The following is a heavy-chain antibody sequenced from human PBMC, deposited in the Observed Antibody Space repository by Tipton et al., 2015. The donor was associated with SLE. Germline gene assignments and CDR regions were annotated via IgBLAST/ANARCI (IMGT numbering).Heavy chain of an antibody. J-gene: IGHJ4*02. CDR2: ISGGGGST. D-gene: IGHD3-10*02. Sequence: SLRLSCVVSGFTFRTYAMSWVRQAPGKGLEWVSTISGGGGSTYYAQSLKGRFTISRDNSQNTLFLQMNSLGVDDTAFYYCARECSGTGCLDYWGQGTLVTVSS. CDR3: ARECSGTGCLDY. V-gene: IGHV3-23*01. CDR1: GFTFRTYA.